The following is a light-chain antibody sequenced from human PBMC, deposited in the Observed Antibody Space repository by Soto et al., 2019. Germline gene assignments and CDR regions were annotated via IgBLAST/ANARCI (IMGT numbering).Light chain of an antibody. CDR3: QQRSNWPIT. J-gene: IGKJ5*01. Sequence: EIVLTQSPATLSLSPGERATLSCRASQSVSSYLAWYQQKPGQGPRLLIYEAFKRATGIPVRFSGSGSGTDFTLTISSLEPEDFAVYYCQQRSNWPITFGHGTRLEIK. CDR2: EAF. V-gene: IGKV3-11*01. CDR1: QSVSSY.